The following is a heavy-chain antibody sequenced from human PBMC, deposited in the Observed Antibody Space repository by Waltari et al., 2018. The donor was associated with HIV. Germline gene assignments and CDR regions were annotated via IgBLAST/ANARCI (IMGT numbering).Heavy chain of an antibody. Sequence: QVQLQESGPGLVTTSETLSLPCSVSGYSISVGYFCGWIRQAPGKGLEWIWSVHHNGKTDYSPSLRNRVTVSLDTSKNHFSLRLTSVSAADAAVYYCARDVETAISLGLRGIAYFDFWGQEILVTVSS. CDR3: ARDVETAISLGLRGIAYFDF. CDR1: GYSISVGYF. D-gene: IGHD2-21*02. CDR2: VHHNGKT. V-gene: IGHV4-38-2*02. J-gene: IGHJ4*02.